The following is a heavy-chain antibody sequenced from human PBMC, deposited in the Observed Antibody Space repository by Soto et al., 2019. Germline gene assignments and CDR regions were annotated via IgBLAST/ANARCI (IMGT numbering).Heavy chain of an antibody. CDR2: ISGSGGST. J-gene: IGHJ6*03. D-gene: IGHD5-18*01. CDR1: GFTFSSYA. V-gene: IGHV3-23*01. CDR3: AKGGYSYGYDLYYYYYMDV. Sequence: GESLKISCAASGFTFSSYAMSWVRQAPGKGLEWVSAISGSGGSTYYADSVKGRFTISRDNSKNTLYLQRNSLRAEDTAVYYCAKGGYSYGYDLYYYYYMDVWGKGTTVTVSS.